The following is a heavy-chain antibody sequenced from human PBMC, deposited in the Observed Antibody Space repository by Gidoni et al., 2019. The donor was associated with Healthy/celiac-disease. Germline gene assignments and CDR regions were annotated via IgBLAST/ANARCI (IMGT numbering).Heavy chain of an antibody. J-gene: IGHJ6*02. CDR2: ISWNSGSI. Sequence: EVQLVESGGGLVQPGRSLRLSCAASGFTFDDYAMHWVRQAPGKGLEWVSGISWNSGSIGYADSVKGRITISRDNAKNSLYLQMNSLRAEDTALYYCAKDRGPQYGDYEEYYGMDVWGQGTTVTVSS. CDR1: GFTFDDYA. CDR3: AKDRGPQYGDYEEYYGMDV. V-gene: IGHV3-9*01. D-gene: IGHD4-17*01.